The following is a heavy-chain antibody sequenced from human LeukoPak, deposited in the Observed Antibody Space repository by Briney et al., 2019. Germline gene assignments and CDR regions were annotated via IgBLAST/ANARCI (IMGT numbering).Heavy chain of an antibody. Sequence: SETLSLTCTVSGDSISIYYCNWFRQAPGKGLEWIGYIYYSGSTNYNPSLKSRVTISADTSKNQVSLKLTSVTAADTAVYYCASVRGYCSRGSCYHFDYWGQGTLVTVSS. CDR3: ASVRGYCSRGSCYHFDY. CDR1: GDSISIYY. CDR2: IYYSGST. V-gene: IGHV4-59*08. D-gene: IGHD2-15*01. J-gene: IGHJ4*02.